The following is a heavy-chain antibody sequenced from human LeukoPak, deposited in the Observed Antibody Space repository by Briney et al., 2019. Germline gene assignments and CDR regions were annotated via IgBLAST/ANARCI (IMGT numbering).Heavy chain of an antibody. Sequence: ASVKVSCKASGYTFTNYAISWVRQAPGQGLEWMGWISAYNGNTNYAQKLQGRVTMTTDTSTSTAYMELRSLRSDDTAVYYCARDPPIIADTATGFDYWGQGTLVTVSS. CDR3: ARDPPIIADTATGFDY. CDR1: GYTFTNYA. D-gene: IGHD5-18*01. CDR2: ISAYNGNT. J-gene: IGHJ4*02. V-gene: IGHV1-18*01.